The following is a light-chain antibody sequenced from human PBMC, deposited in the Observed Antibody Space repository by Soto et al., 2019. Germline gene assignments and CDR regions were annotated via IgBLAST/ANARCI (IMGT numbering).Light chain of an antibody. CDR2: DVN. J-gene: IGLJ2*01. CDR1: SSDVGGYNY. CDR3: SSFAGNNDVV. V-gene: IGLV2-8*01. Sequence: QSALTQPPSASGSPGQSVTISCTGTSSDVGGYNYVSWYQQHPGKAPKLMIYDVNKRPSGVPGRFSGSKSGNTASLTVSGLQADDEADYYCSSFAGNNDVVFGGGTKLTV.